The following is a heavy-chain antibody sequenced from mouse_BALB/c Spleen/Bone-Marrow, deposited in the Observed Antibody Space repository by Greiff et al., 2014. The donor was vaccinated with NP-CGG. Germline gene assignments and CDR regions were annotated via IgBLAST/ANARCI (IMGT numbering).Heavy chain of an antibody. V-gene: IGHV3-2*02. J-gene: IGHJ2*01. CDR1: GYSITSDYA. Sequence: EVQLVESGPGLAKPSQSLSLTCTVTGYSITSDYAWNWIRQFPGNKLEWMGYINYSGSTIYNPSLKSRISITRDTSENQFFLQVNSVTTEDTATYYCARDYYGSSYFDYWGQGTTLTVSS. CDR3: ARDYYGSSYFDY. CDR2: INYSGST. D-gene: IGHD1-1*01.